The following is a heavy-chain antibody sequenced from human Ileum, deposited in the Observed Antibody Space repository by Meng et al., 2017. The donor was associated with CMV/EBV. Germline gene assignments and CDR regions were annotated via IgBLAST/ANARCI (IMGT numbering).Heavy chain of an antibody. CDR3: AFTDYYDNGYFQY. J-gene: IGHJ1*01. CDR2: INHDNGNT. V-gene: IGHV1-18*04. Sequence: QLQLVQCGPGMLKPWASVHVACEASGCTFRNYGSSWMRQAPGQGLEWIGGINHDNGNTYNPHNFDGSVTLITDTYTSSTYMDLRSMGSDDTVVYYCAFTDYYDNGYFQYWGQGTLVTVSS. D-gene: IGHD3-22*01. CDR1: GCTFRNYG.